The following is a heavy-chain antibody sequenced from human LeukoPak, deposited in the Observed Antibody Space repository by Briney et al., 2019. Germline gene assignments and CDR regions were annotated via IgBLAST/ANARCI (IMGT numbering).Heavy chain of an antibody. D-gene: IGHD6-19*01. CDR2: IIPIFGTA. CDR1: GGTLGRYV. J-gene: IGHJ4*02. CDR3: ARPISPYSSGSSYDFDY. Sequence: SSVKVSCKASGGTLGRYVISWVRQAPGQELEWMGGIIPIFGTANYAQKFQGRVTITADESTSTAYMELSSLRSEDTAVYYCARPISPYSSGSSYDFDYWGQGTLVTVSS. V-gene: IGHV1-69*13.